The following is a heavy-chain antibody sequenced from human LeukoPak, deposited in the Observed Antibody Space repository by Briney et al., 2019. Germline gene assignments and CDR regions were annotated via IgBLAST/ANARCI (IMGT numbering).Heavy chain of an antibody. CDR3: ARGTLMTAGWFDP. CDR2: IYYSGNT. Sequence: SETLSLTCIISGGSISSTTYYWGWIRQPPGKGLEWIGTIYYSGNTYYNPSLQSRVTISVDTSKNQFSLKLSSVTAADTAVYYCARGTLMTAGWFDPWGQGTLVTVSS. CDR1: GGSISSTTYY. V-gene: IGHV4-39*07. D-gene: IGHD2-8*01. J-gene: IGHJ5*02.